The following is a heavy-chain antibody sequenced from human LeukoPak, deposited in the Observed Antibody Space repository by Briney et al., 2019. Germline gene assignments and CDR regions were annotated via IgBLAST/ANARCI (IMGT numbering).Heavy chain of an antibody. CDR3: ARANIAAAGTYYFDY. Sequence: PSQTLSLTCTVSGGSVSSGDYYWTWIRQPPGKGLEWIGYIYYSGSTNYNPSLKSRVTISVDTSKNQFSLKLSSVTAADTAVYYCARANIAAAGTYYFDYWGQGTLVTVSS. CDR2: IYYSGST. V-gene: IGHV4-61*08. CDR1: GGSVSSGDYY. D-gene: IGHD6-13*01. J-gene: IGHJ4*02.